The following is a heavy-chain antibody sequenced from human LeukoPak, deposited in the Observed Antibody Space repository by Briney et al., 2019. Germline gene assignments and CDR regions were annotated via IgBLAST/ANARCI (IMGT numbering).Heavy chain of an antibody. Sequence: SETLSLTCTVSGGSISSYYWSWIRQPPGKGLEWIGYIYYSGSTNYNPSLTSRVTISVDTSKKQFSLKLSSVTAADTAVYYCARDAPVRYSGSYFDYWGQGTLVTVSS. CDR2: IYYSGST. V-gene: IGHV4-59*01. CDR1: GGSISSYY. D-gene: IGHD1-26*01. J-gene: IGHJ4*02. CDR3: ARDAPVRYSGSYFDY.